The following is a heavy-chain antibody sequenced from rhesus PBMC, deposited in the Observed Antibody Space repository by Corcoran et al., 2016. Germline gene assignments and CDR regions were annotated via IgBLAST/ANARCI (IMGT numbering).Heavy chain of an antibody. J-gene: IGHJ6*01. Sequence: QVQLQESGPGLVKPSETLSLTCAVSGYSISSGYYWGWSRPSPGKGLEYIGYISGGTGSTYYNPSLKSRVTISKYSSKNQFSLKLTSVTAADTAFYFCARHSDTVTTFGLDSWGQGVVVTVSS. CDR2: ISGGTGST. V-gene: IGHV4-99*01. CDR3: ARHSDTVTTFGLDS. D-gene: IGHD4-23*01. CDR1: GYSISSGYY.